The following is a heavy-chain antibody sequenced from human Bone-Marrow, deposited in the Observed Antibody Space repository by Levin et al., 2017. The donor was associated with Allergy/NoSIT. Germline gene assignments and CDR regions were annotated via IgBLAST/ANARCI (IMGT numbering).Heavy chain of an antibody. V-gene: IGHV3-64*01. Sequence: GGSLRLSCAASGFTFSSYAMHWVRQAPGKGLEFVSAISSNGVSTYYANSVKGRFTISRDNSKKMLYLQMGSLRAEDMAVYYCASLSSYWGQGTLVTVSS. CDR1: GFTFSSYA. D-gene: IGHD6-6*01. J-gene: IGHJ4*02. CDR2: ISSNGVST. CDR3: ASLSSY.